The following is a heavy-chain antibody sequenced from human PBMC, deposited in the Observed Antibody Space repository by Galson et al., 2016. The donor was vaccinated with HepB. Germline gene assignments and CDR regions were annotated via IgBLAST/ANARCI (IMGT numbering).Heavy chain of an antibody. CDR1: GFTFTSSA. J-gene: IGHJ2*01. D-gene: IGHD1-26*01. CDR2: IVVGSGHT. Sequence: SVKVSCKASGFTFTSSAMQWVRQARGQRLEWIGWIVVGSGHTNYAQKFQERVTITRDLSTSTAYMELSSLRSEDTAVYYCAADGGVGATHWYFDLWGRGTLVAVSS. V-gene: IGHV1-58*02. CDR3: AADGGVGATHWYFDL.